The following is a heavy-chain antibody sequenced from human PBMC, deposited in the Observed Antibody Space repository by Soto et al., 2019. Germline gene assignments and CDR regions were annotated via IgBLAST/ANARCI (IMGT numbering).Heavy chain of an antibody. V-gene: IGHV3-23*01. J-gene: IGHJ3*02. CDR3: AKDNFSFLSVSGMTPGDAFDI. CDR2: ISGSGGST. Sequence: GGSLRLSCAASGFTFSSYAMSWVRQAPGKGLEWVSAISGSGGSTYYADSVKGRFTISRDNSKNTLYLQMNSLRAEDTAVYYCAKDNFSFLSVSGMTPGDAFDIWGQGTMVTVSS. CDR1: GFTFSSYA. D-gene: IGHD6-19*01.